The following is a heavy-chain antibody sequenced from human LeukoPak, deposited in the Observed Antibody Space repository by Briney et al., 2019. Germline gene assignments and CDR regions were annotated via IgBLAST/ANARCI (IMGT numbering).Heavy chain of an antibody. J-gene: IGHJ4*02. CDR1: GLTFSSAW. CDR2: IQSDGTT. V-gene: IGHV3-74*01. D-gene: IGHD1-26*01. CDR3: ARDGSYKLDY. Sequence: PGGSLRLSCAASGLTFSSAWMDWVRQTPGKGLVWVSRIQSDGTTTYADSVRGRFTLSRDNAKNTLYLQMNNLRAEDTGVYYCARDGSYKLDYWGQGTLVTVSS.